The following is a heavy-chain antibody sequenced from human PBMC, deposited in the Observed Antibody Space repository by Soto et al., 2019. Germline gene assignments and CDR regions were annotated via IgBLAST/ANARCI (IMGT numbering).Heavy chain of an antibody. CDR1: GFTFSSYA. V-gene: IGHV3-23*01. Sequence: GGSLRLSCADSGFTFSSYAMSWVRQAPGKELEWVSAISGCGGITYYADSVKGRFTISRVNSKNTLYLQMNSLRAEDTAVYYCARAERVAGTFDIWGQGTMVTVSS. CDR2: ISGCGGIT. J-gene: IGHJ3*02. D-gene: IGHD2-15*01. CDR3: ARAERVAGTFDI.